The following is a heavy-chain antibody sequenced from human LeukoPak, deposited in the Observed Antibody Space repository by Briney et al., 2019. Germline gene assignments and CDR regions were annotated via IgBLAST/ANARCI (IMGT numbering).Heavy chain of an antibody. CDR2: IYYSGST. J-gene: IGHJ4*02. CDR3: ARGRSYDSSGYYYYFDY. CDR1: GGSISSYY. V-gene: IGHV4-59*08. D-gene: IGHD3-22*01. Sequence: SETLSLTCTVSGGSISSYYWSWIRQPPGKGLEWIGYIYYSGSTNYNPSLKSRVTISVDTSKNQFSLKLSSVTAADTAVYYCARGRSYDSSGYYYYFDYWGQGTLVTVSS.